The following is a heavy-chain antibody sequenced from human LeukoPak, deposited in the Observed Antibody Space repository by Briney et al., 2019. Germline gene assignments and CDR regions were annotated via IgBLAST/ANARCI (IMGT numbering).Heavy chain of an antibody. J-gene: IGHJ5*01. CDR2: IYYSGST. CDR3: ARQSRSNSWFSGGPKALNWFDS. V-gene: IGHV4-39*01. D-gene: IGHD6-13*01. Sequence: SETLSLTCTVSGGSISSSSYYWGWIRQPPGKGLEWIGSIYYSGSTYYNPSLKSRVTISVDTSKNQFSVKLNSVTAADTALYYCARQSRSNSWFSGGPKALNWFDSWAQGTLVTVSS. CDR1: GGSISSSSYY.